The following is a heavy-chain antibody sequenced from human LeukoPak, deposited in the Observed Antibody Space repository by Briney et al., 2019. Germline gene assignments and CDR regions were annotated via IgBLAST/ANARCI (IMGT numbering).Heavy chain of an antibody. V-gene: IGHV4-59*08. CDR1: GGSISTHY. CDR3: ARRVAARPDFYFDR. D-gene: IGHD6-6*01. Sequence: PSETLSLTCTVSGGSISTHYWTWIRQPPGKGLEWIGYIYHSGTTNYNPSLKSRVTISLDTSKNQFSLNLRSVTAADTAIYYCARRVAARPDFYFDRWGQGTLVTVSS. J-gene: IGHJ5*02. CDR2: IYHSGTT.